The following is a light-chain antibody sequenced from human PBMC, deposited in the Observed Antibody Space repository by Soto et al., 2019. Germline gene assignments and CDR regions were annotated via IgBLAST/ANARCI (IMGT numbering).Light chain of an antibody. V-gene: IGLV3-21*02. Sequence: SYELTRPPSVSVAPGQTARITCGGSDNGSKPVHWYQQKPGQAPVLVVFDNNDRASGIPERLSGSNSGNTATLTISRVEAGDEADYYCQVWDSSSDRLVVFGGGTKLTVL. CDR3: QVWDSSSDRLVV. CDR1: DNGSKP. J-gene: IGLJ2*01. CDR2: DNN.